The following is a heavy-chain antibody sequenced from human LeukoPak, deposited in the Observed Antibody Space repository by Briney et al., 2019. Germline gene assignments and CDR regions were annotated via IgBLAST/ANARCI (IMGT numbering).Heavy chain of an antibody. CDR1: GYTFTVYY. J-gene: IGHJ3*02. D-gene: IGHD2-15*01. CDR2: INPNSGGT. V-gene: IGHV1-2*06. Sequence: AASVTVSFKASGYTFTVYYMHWVRQAPGQGLEWMGRINPNSGGTNYAQKFQGRVTMTRDTSISTAYMELSRLRSDDTAVYYCARVVAVDAFDIWGQGTMVTVSS. CDR3: ARVVAVDAFDI.